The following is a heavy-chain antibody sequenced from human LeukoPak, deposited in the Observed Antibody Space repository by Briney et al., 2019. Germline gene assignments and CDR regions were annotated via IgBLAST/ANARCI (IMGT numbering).Heavy chain of an antibody. J-gene: IGHJ4*02. D-gene: IGHD3-22*01. V-gene: IGHV3-23*01. CDR1: GFTSSSYA. Sequence: GGSLRLSCVASGFTSSSYAMSWVRQAPGKGLECVSIIGTNVDRTFYADFVKGRFTISRDNSKNTLYLHMNSLRVEDTAVYYCVKDLDRYYDTSGYEYFEYWGQGPLVSVSS. CDR2: IGTNVDRT. CDR3: VKDLDRYYDTSGYEYFEY.